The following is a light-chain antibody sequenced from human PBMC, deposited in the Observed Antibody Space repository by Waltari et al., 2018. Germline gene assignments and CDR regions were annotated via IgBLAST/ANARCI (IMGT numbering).Light chain of an antibody. J-gene: IGLJ3*02. Sequence: QSVLTQPPSASEAARKSVTISCSGSTSNIGSNSVSWYQQLPETAPKLLIYYNDRRASGFSSRISCSKSDTSASLAISWLQTEDEADYYCAAWDDILSGWVFGGGTRLTVL. CDR3: AAWDDILSGWV. CDR1: TSNIGSNS. V-gene: IGLV1-36*01. CDR2: YND.